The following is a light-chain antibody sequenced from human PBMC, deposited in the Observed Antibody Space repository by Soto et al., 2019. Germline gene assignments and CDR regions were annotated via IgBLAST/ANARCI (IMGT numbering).Light chain of an antibody. Sequence: SVLTQPASVSGSPGQSITISCTGSSSDIGAYNYVSWFQQYPGKAPKLIISEVSNRPSGVSNRFSGSKSGTAASLTISGLQTEDEADYFCFSFTTDWTHVFGTGTKVNAL. CDR2: EVS. V-gene: IGLV2-14*01. CDR1: SSDIGAYNY. CDR3: FSFTTDWTHV. J-gene: IGLJ1*01.